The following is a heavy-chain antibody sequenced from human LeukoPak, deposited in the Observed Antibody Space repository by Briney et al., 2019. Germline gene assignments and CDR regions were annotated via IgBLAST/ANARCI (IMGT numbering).Heavy chain of an antibody. D-gene: IGHD3-16*02. CDR1: GYTFTSYD. V-gene: IGHV1-8*01. Sequence: ASVKVSCKASGYTFTSYDINWVRQATGQGLEWMGWMNPNSGNTGYAQKFQGRVTMTRNTSISTAYMELSSLRSEDTAVYYCARTYDYVWGSYPLWAFDIWGQGTMVTVSS. J-gene: IGHJ3*02. CDR3: ARTYDYVWGSYPLWAFDI. CDR2: MNPNSGNT.